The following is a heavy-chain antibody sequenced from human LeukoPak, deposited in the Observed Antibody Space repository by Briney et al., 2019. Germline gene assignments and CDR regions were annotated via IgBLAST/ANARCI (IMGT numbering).Heavy chain of an antibody. Sequence: PSETLSLTCTVSGGSISSHYWSWIRQPPGKGLEWIGYIYYSGSTNYNPSLKSRVTISVDTSKNQFSLKLSSVTAADTAVYYCARDRGGSVFGYWGQGTLVTVSS. CDR2: IYYSGST. V-gene: IGHV4-59*11. J-gene: IGHJ4*02. D-gene: IGHD3-10*01. CDR1: GGSISSHY. CDR3: ARDRGGSVFGY.